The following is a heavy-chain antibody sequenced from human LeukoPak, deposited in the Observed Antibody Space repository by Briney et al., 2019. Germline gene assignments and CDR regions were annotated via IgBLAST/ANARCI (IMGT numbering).Heavy chain of an antibody. D-gene: IGHD2-15*01. CDR2: ISGSGGST. Sequence: PGGSLRLSCAASGSTFSSYAMSWVRQAPGKGLEWGSAISGSGGSTYYADSVKGRVTIHRDKSKTTLYLQLTSLRAEDRALLYSAKLATRIGALDEWDEGTPVSVS. CDR3: AKLATRIGALDE. J-gene: IGHJ4*01. CDR1: GSTFSSYA. V-gene: IGHV3-23*01.